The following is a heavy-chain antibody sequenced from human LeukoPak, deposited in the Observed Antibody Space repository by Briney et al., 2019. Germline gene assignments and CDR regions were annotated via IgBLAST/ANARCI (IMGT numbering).Heavy chain of an antibody. CDR1: GYTFTGYY. CDR2: INPNSGGT. D-gene: IGHD3-22*01. V-gene: IGHV1-2*02. J-gene: IGHJ4*02. CDR3: AREYYYDSLSTDY. Sequence: ASVKVSCKASGYTFTGYYMHWVRQAPGQGLEWMGWINPNSGGTNYAQKFQGRVTMTSDTSIGTAYMELSRLRSDDTAVYYCAREYYYDSLSTDYWGQGTLVTVSS.